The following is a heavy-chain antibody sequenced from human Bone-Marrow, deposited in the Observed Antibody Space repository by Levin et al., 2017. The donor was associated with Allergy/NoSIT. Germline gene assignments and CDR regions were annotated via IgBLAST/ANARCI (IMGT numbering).Heavy chain of an antibody. CDR2: VNHSGST. J-gene: IGHJ4*02. CDR1: GGSFSAYF. D-gene: IGHD5-12*01. Sequence: SETLSLTCAVSGGSFSAYFWSWIRQPPGKGLEWLGEVNHSGSTNYNPSLKSRVTISVDTSKNQFSLKLISVTAADTAVYYCVRRSGGYVRDDYWGQGTLVTVSS. CDR3: VRRSGGYVRDDY. V-gene: IGHV4-34*01.